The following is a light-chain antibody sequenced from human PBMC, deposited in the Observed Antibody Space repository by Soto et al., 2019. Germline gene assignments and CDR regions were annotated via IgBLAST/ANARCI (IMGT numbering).Light chain of an antibody. Sequence: QSGLTQPASVSGSPGQSITIYCTGNSSDVGSHNLASWYQQHPGQAPKLMIYEVTKRPLGVSTRFSASKSGNTASLTISGLQAEDEADYYCCSYGGSRAVFGGGTQLTVL. J-gene: IGLJ7*01. CDR3: CSYGGSRAV. V-gene: IGLV2-23*02. CDR1: SSDVGSHNL. CDR2: EVT.